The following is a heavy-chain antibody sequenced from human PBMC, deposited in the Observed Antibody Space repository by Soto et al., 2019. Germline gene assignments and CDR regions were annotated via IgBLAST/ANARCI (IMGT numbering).Heavy chain of an antibody. CDR2: TYYRSKWYN. CDR1: GVSFSSNSAA. Sequence: SQPFSRTCAISGVSFSSNSAACNCIRQSPSRGLEWLGRTYYRSKWYNDYAVSVKSRITINPDTSKNQFSLQLNSVTPEDTAVYYCARDVEMATITGYYYYYGMDVWGQGTTVTVSS. D-gene: IGHD5-12*01. V-gene: IGHV6-1*01. CDR3: ARDVEMATITGYYYYYGMDV. J-gene: IGHJ6*02.